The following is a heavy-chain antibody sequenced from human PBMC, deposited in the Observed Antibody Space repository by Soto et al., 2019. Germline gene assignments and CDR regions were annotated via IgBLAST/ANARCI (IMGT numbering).Heavy chain of an antibody. Sequence: PSETLSLTCTVSGGSISSGDYYWSWIRHPPGKGLEWIGYIYYSGSTYYNPSLKSRVTISVDTSKNQFSLKLSSVTAADTAVYYCASSITMVRGVIIKYNYWGQGTLVTVSS. V-gene: IGHV4-30-4*01. D-gene: IGHD3-10*01. CDR1: GGSISSGDYY. J-gene: IGHJ4*02. CDR2: IYYSGST. CDR3: ASSITMVRGVIIKYNY.